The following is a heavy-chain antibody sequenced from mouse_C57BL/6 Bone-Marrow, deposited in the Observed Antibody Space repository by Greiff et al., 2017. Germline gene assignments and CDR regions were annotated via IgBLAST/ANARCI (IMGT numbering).Heavy chain of an antibody. CDR3: ARRALRIWFAY. J-gene: IGHJ3*01. CDR1: GFTFSSYG. V-gene: IGHV5-6*01. Sequence: EVQVVESGGDLVKPGGSLKLSCAASGFTFSSYGMSWVRQTPDKRLEWVATISSGGSYTYYPDSVKGRFTISRDNAKNTLYLQMSSLKSEDTAMYYCARRALRIWFAYWGQGTLVTVSA. CDR2: ISSGGSYT. D-gene: IGHD1-1*01.